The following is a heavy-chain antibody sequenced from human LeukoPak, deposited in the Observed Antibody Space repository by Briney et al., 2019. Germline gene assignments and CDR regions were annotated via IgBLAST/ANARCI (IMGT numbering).Heavy chain of an antibody. CDR1: GSTFTSYD. CDR2: MNPNSGHT. J-gene: IGHJ1*01. Sequence: GASVKVSCEASGSTFTSYDINWVRQATGQGLEWMGWMNPNSGHTGYAQKFQGRVTMTRNTSVSTACMELSSLTSEDTAVYYCTRNTAGARYFQRWGQGTLVTVSS. CDR3: TRNTAGARYFQR. D-gene: IGHD5-18*01. V-gene: IGHV1-8*01.